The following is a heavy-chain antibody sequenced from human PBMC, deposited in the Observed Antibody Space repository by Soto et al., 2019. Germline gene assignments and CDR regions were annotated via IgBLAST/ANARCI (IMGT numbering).Heavy chain of an antibody. CDR1: GYTFMKYD. Sequence: QMQLVQSGAEVKKPGASVKVSCKASGYTFMKYDINWVRQATGQGLEWMGWMNPHKNNAGYPQKFQGRITLTRDPSMSKAYMELSSLTSDDTAVSYCAREAVGATAPLYYYGMHVWGQGATVTVSS. J-gene: IGHJ6*01. CDR2: MNPHKNNA. V-gene: IGHV1-8*01. D-gene: IGHD1-26*01. CDR3: AREAVGATAPLYYYGMHV.